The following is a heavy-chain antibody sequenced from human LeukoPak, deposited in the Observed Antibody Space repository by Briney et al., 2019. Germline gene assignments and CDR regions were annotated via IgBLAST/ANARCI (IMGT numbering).Heavy chain of an antibody. CDR1: GFTFSTYG. Sequence: GGSLRLSCAASGFTFSTYGMNWVRQAPGKGLEWVSAISGRDGNTYYADSVKGRFTISRDNSKNTLYLQMNSLRAEDTAVYYCARDLLAAAGTVFWGQGTLVTVSS. D-gene: IGHD6-13*01. J-gene: IGHJ4*02. CDR3: ARDLLAAAGTVF. V-gene: IGHV3-23*01. CDR2: ISGRDGNT.